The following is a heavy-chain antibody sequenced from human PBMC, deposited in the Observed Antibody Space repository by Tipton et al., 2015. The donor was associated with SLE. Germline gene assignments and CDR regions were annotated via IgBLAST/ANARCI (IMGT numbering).Heavy chain of an antibody. CDR3: ARESLSSSSDGYYYYMDV. J-gene: IGHJ6*03. CDR1: GYRFTGYY. V-gene: IGHV1-2*06. CDR2: INPDTGDT. Sequence: QLVQSGAEVKKPGASVKVSCRASGYRFTGYYLHWVRQAPGQGLEWMGRINPDTGDTSYSQTFQDRVTMTRDTSISTAYMELSRLRFDDTAVYYCARESLSSSSDGYYYYMDVWGKGTTVTVSS. D-gene: IGHD6-6*01.